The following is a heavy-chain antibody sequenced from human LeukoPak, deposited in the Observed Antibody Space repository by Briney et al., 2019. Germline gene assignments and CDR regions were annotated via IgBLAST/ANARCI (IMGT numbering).Heavy chain of an antibody. CDR2: IKEDGSEK. CDR3: AGTIAVGY. V-gene: IGHV3-7*01. Sequence: GGSLRLSCVASGFTFSSYWMTWVRQAPGKGLEWVANIKEDGSEKHYVDSVKGRFTISRDNAKNSLYLQMNTLRVEDTAMYYWAGTIAVGYWGQGTLVTVSS. J-gene: IGHJ4*02. D-gene: IGHD6-19*01. CDR1: GFTFSSYW.